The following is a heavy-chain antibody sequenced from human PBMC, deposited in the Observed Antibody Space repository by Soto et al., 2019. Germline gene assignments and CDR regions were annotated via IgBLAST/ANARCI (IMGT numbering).Heavy chain of an antibody. CDR2: IIPIFGTA. CDR3: ARDQDVDTAMVTAFDI. CDR1: GGTFSSYA. D-gene: IGHD5-18*01. V-gene: IGHV1-69*13. J-gene: IGHJ3*02. Sequence: GASVKVSCKASGGTFSSYAISWVRQAPGQGLEWMGGIIPIFGTANYAQKFQGRVTITADESTSTAYMELSSLRSEDTAVYYCARDQDVDTAMVTAFDIWGQGTMVTVSS.